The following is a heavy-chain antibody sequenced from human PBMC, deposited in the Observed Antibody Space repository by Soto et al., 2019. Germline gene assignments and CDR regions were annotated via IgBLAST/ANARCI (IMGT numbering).Heavy chain of an antibody. CDR3: TTLLLWFGPDSYDN. CDR1: GFTFSHAW. J-gene: IGHJ3*02. CDR2: IKSKNDGGTT. D-gene: IGHD3-10*01. Sequence: EVQLVESGGGLVKPGGSLRLSCAASGFTFSHAWMNWVRQAPGKGLEWVGRIKSKNDGGTTEYAAPVKDKFTISRDDSKNTLYLQMNSLKTEDTAVYYCTTLLLWFGPDSYDNWVQGTMVTVSS. V-gene: IGHV3-15*07.